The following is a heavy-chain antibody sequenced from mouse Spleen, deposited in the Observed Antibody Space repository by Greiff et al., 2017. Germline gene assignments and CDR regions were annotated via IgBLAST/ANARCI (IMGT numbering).Heavy chain of an antibody. V-gene: IGHV1-15*01. D-gene: IGHD2-2*01. J-gene: IGHJ4*01. CDR1: GYTFTDYE. CDR2: IDPETGGT. Sequence: QVQLQQSGAELVRPGASVTLSCKASGYTFTDYEMHWVKQTPVHGLEWIGAIDPETGGTAYNQKFKGKAILTADKSSSTAYMEVRSLTSEDSAVYYCTRGGLRRYYAMDYWGQGTSVTGSS. CDR3: TRGGLRRYYAMDY.